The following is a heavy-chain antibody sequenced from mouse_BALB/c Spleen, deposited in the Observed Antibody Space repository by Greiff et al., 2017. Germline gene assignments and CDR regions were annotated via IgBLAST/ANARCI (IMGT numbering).Heavy chain of an antibody. CDR3: TMITLYYFDY. CDR2: INPSNGRT. V-gene: IGHV1S81*02. Sequence: QVQLQQPGAELVKPGASVKLSCKASGYTFTSYWMHWVKQRPGQGLEWIGEINPSNGRTNYNEKFKSKATLTVDKSSSTAYMQLSSLTSEDSAVYYCTMITLYYFDYWGQGTTLTVSS. J-gene: IGHJ2*01. D-gene: IGHD2-4*01. CDR1: GYTFTSYW.